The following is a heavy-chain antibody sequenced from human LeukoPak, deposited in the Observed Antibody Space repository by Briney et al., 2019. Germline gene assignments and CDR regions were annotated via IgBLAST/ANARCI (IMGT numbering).Heavy chain of an antibody. CDR1: GFTFSSYG. Sequence: GGSLRLSCAASGFTFSSYGMSWVRQAPGKGLEWVANIKQDGSEKYYVDSVKGRFTISRDNAKNSLYLQMNSLRAEDTAVYYCARVGSFLEWFIYYYYMDVWGKGTTVTVSS. D-gene: IGHD3-3*01. CDR3: ARVGSFLEWFIYYYYMDV. CDR2: IKQDGSEK. V-gene: IGHV3-7*01. J-gene: IGHJ6*03.